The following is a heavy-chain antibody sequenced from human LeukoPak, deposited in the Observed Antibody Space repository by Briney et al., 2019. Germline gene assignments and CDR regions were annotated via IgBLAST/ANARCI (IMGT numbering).Heavy chain of an antibody. D-gene: IGHD5-18*01. CDR2: IYYSGST. CDR1: GGSNSSSSYY. CDR3: ARGYSYGYLGY. J-gene: IGHJ4*02. Sequence: PSETLSLTCTVSGGSNSSSSYYWGWIRQPPGKGLEWIGSIYYSGSTYYNPSLKSRVTISVDTSKNQFSLKLSSVTAADTAVYYCARGYSYGYLGYWGQGTLVTVSS. V-gene: IGHV4-39*01.